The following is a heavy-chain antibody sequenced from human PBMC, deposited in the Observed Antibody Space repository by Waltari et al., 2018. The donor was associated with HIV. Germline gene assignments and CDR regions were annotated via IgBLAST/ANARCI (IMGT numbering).Heavy chain of an antibody. CDR3: AREGPTFSDKWGFQYAHRGFDR. CDR2: IFDTVTT. CDR1: GESVGRCRFH. D-gene: IGHD1-26*01. Sequence: VQLHESGPGLVKSSETLSLTCTVSGESVGRCRFHWTWIRQSPGGGLEGLGNIFDTVTTTIHPFLGGRVSMAADLSRSQFSLNLHSLTAADTATYYCAREGPTFSDKWGFQYAHRGFDRWGQGTTVIV. V-gene: IGHV4-61*01. J-gene: IGHJ6*02.